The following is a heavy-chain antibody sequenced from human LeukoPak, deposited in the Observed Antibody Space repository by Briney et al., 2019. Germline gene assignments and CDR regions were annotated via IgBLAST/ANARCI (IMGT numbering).Heavy chain of an antibody. CDR3: AKGGRDGYNVQLLFGY. V-gene: IGHV3-9*01. Sequence: GGSLRLSCAASGFTFDDYAMHWVRQAPGKGLEWVSCISWNSGSIGYADSVEGRFTISRDNAKNSLYLQMNSLRAEDTALYYCAKGGRDGYNVQLLFGYWGQGTLVTVSS. D-gene: IGHD5-24*01. CDR1: GFTFDDYA. J-gene: IGHJ4*02. CDR2: ISWNSGSI.